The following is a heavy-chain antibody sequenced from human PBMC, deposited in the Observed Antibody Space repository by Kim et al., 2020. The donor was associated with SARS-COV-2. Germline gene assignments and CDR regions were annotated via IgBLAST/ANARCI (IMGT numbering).Heavy chain of an antibody. V-gene: IGHV3-23*01. CDR1: GLTFSSYA. J-gene: IGHJ6*02. CDR3: AKDRAMITCGGAWGGMDV. CDR2: ISGSGGST. D-gene: IGHD3-16*01. Sequence: GGSLRLSCAASGLTFSSYAMSWVRQAPGKGLEWVSAISGSGGSTYYADSVKGRFTISRDNSKNTPYLQMNSLRAEDTAVYYCAKDRAMITCGGAWGGMDVWGQGTTVAGSS.